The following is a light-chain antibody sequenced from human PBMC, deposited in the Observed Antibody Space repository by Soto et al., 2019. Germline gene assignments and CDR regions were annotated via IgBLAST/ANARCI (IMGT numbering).Light chain of an antibody. Sequence: QSVLTQPRSVSGSPGQSVTISCTGTTDDVAYYNYVSWYQQHPGKAPKLIIYDVTKRPSGVPDRFSGSKSGNTASLTISGLRADHEADYYCCSYAGSYTFYVFGTGTKVTVL. J-gene: IGLJ1*01. CDR2: DVT. CDR1: TDDVAYYNY. V-gene: IGLV2-11*01. CDR3: CSYAGSYTFYV.